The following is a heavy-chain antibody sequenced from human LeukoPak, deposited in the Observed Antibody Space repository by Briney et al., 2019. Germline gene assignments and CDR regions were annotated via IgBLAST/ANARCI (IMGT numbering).Heavy chain of an antibody. CDR2: IIPILGTP. V-gene: IGHV1-69*13. J-gene: IGHJ5*02. CDR1: GYTFNNYA. D-gene: IGHD6-19*01. Sequence: ASVKVSCKASGYTFNNYAISWLRQAPGQGLEWMGGIIPILGTPNYAQKFQGRVTITADESTSTTHMELRSPRSDDAAVYYCAREGHTSSRGWFVPWGQGTLVTVSS. CDR3: AREGHTSSRGWFVP.